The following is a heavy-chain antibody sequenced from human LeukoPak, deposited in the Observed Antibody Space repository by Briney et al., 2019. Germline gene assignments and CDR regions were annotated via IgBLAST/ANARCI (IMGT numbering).Heavy chain of an antibody. CDR2: ISSSSSYI. CDR3: ARGGGYSYGYPFDY. D-gene: IGHD5-18*01. J-gene: IGHJ4*02. CDR1: GFTFSSYS. V-gene: IGHV3-21*01. Sequence: GGSLRLSCAASGFTFSSYSMNWVRQAPGKGLEWVSSISSSSSYIYYADSVKGRFTISRDNAKNSLYLQMNSLRAEDTAVYYCARGGGYSYGYPFDYWGQGTLVTVSS.